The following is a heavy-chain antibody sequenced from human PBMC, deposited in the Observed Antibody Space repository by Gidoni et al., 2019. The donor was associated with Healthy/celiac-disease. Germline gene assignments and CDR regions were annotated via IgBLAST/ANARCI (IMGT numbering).Heavy chain of an antibody. V-gene: IGHV3-23*01. D-gene: IGHD5-12*01. J-gene: IGHJ6*02. CDR3: AKLEGYSGYDHYYYGMDV. Sequence: EVQLLESGGGLVQPGGSLRLSCAASGFTFSCYAMSWVRQAPGKGLEWVSAISGSGGSTYYADSVKGRFTISRDNSKNTLYLQMNSLRAEDTAVYYCAKLEGYSGYDHYYYGMDVWGQGTTVTVSS. CDR2: ISGSGGST. CDR1: GFTFSCYA.